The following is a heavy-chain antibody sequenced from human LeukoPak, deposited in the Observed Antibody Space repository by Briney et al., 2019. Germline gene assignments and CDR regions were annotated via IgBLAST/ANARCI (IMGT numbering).Heavy chain of an antibody. CDR1: DDSITMYY. V-gene: IGHV4-59*01. Sequence: SETLSLTCSVSDDSITMYYWTWIRQPPGKGLEWIGYVDHTGSTNFNPSLNGRVTIFRDTSRNLFSLRLTSVTAADTAVYYCARISSSNWYNERGAFDVWGQGTMVTVSS. J-gene: IGHJ3*01. CDR3: ARISSSNWYNERGAFDV. D-gene: IGHD6-13*01. CDR2: VDHTGST.